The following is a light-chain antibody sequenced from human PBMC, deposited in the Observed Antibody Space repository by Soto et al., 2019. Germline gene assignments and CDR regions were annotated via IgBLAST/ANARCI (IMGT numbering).Light chain of an antibody. CDR1: SSNIGRNT. V-gene: IGLV1-44*01. Sequence: QSVLTQPPSASGTPGHRVSISCSGGSSNIGRNTVNWYQQVPGTAPKLLIYSNTQRPSGVPDRLSGSKSGTSASLAISGLQSVDEADYYCEAWDDSLNGRVFGTGTKVTV. CDR2: SNT. J-gene: IGLJ1*01. CDR3: EAWDDSLNGRV.